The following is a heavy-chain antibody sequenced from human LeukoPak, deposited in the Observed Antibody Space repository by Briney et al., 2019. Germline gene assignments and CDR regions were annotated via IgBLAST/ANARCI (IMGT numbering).Heavy chain of an antibody. V-gene: IGHV3-74*01. CDR1: GFTFSNYW. CDR2: IDGGGSST. J-gene: IGHJ4*01. CDR3: ARGPGSSGGAYVGDY. Sequence: PGGSLRLSCVASGFTFSNYWMHWARQVPGEGLVWVSRIDGGGSSTSYADSVKGRFFISRDNTLYLQMNSLRVEDTAVYYCARGPGSSGGAYVGDYWGHGTLVTVSS. D-gene: IGHD3-22*01.